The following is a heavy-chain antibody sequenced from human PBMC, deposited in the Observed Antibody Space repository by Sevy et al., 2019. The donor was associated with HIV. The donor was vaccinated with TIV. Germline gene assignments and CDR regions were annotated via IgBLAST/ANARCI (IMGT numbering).Heavy chain of an antibody. CDR3: VSLFLSYRSGWSYFDY. J-gene: IGHJ4*02. CDR1: GFTVNDKY. Sequence: GGSLRLSCAISGFTVNDKYIIWVRQAPGKGLEWISVIFSSGSTYYADSAKGRFTISRDNSKNTVDLQMNSVRAEDTAVYDCVSLFLSYRSGWSYFDYWGQGTLVIVSS. D-gene: IGHD6-19*01. V-gene: IGHV3-66*02. CDR2: IFSSGST.